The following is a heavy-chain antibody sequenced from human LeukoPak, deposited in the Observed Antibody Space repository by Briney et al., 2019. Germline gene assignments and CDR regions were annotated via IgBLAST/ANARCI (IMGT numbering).Heavy chain of an antibody. V-gene: IGHV3-66*01. CDR3: ARGPGYSSSWYVDC. Sequence: GGSLRLSCAASGFTVSSNYMSWVRQAPGKGLEWVSVIYSGGSTYYADSVKGRFTISRDNSKNTLYLQMNSLRAEDTAVYYCARGPGYSSSWYVDCWGQGTLVTVSS. CDR1: GFTVSSNY. CDR2: IYSGGST. J-gene: IGHJ4*02. D-gene: IGHD6-13*01.